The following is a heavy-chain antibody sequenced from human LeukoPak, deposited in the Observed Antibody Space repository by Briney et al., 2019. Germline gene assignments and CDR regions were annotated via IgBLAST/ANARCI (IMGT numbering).Heavy chain of an antibody. CDR1: GGTFSSYA. Sequence: ASVKVSCKASGGTFSSYAISWVRQAPGQGLEWMGGIIPIFGTANYAQKFQGRVTITADESTSTAYMELSSLRSEDTAVYYCTTAKGWSGTYYNYWGQGTLVTVSS. D-gene: IGHD3-3*01. CDR2: IIPIFGTA. J-gene: IGHJ4*02. CDR3: TTAKGWSGTYYNY. V-gene: IGHV1-69*01.